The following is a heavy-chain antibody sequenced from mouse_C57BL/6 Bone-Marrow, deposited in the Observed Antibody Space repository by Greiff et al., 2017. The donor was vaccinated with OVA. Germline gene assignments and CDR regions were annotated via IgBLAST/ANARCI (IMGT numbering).Heavy chain of an antibody. D-gene: IGHD3-2*02. CDR1: GYTFTDYY. J-gene: IGHJ2*01. CDR2: INPYNGGT. Sequence: EVQLQQSGPVLVKPGASVKMSCKASGYTFTDYYMNWVKQSHGKSLEWIGVINPYNGGTSYNQKFKGKATLTVDKSSSTAYMELNSLTSEDSAVYYCARDSGYVGYWGQGTTLTVSS. V-gene: IGHV1-19*01. CDR3: ARDSGYVGY.